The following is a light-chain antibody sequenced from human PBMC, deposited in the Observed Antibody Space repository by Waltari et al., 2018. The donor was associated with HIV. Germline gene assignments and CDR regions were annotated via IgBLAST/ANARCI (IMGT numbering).Light chain of an antibody. V-gene: IGLV2-23*02. CDR1: NSDVGSYNL. J-gene: IGLJ1*01. CDR3: CSYAGSSTRYV. CDR2: EVS. Sequence: QSALTQPASVSGSPGQSITISCTGTNSDVGSYNLVSWYQQHPGKAPKLMIYEVSKRPSGISNRFSGSKSGNTASLKISGLQAEDEADYYCCSYAGSSTRYVFGTGTKVTVL.